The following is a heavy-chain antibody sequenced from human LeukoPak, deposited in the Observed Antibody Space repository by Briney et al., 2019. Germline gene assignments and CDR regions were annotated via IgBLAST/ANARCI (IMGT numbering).Heavy chain of an antibody. Sequence: GGSLRLSCAASGFTFISYSMNWVRQAPGKGLEWVSSISNSSPNIYYADSVKDRFTISRDNSKNTLNLQMNSLRAEDTALYYCARGYYFDYWGQGTLVTVSS. CDR3: ARGYYFDY. CDR2: ISNSSPNI. V-gene: IGHV3-21*01. J-gene: IGHJ4*02. CDR1: GFTFISYS.